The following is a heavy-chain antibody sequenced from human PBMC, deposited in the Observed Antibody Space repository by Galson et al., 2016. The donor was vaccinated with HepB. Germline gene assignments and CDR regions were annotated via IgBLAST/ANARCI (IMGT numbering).Heavy chain of an antibody. J-gene: IGHJ3*02. D-gene: IGHD2-15*01. Sequence: SVKVSCKASGYSFSSYGISWVRQVPGQGLEWLGWISGYNGKINYAQNLQGRVTMTTETSTNTAYMELRSLRSDDTAVYYCARDVAIVALDIWGQGTMVTVSS. CDR3: ARDVAIVALDI. CDR2: ISGYNGKI. CDR1: GYSFSSYG. V-gene: IGHV1-18*01.